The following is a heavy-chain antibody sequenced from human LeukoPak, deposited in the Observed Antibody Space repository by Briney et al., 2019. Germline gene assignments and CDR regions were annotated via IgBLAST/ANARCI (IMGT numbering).Heavy chain of an antibody. CDR2: ISGSGGST. Sequence: QTGGSLRLSCAASGFTFSSYEMTWVRQAPGKGLEWVSAISGSGGSTYYADSVKGRFTISRDNSKNTLYLQMNSLRAEDTAVYYCAKVAEVMYTDSHFDYWGQGTLVTVSS. CDR1: GFTFSSYE. J-gene: IGHJ4*02. CDR3: AKVAEVMYTDSHFDY. V-gene: IGHV3-23*01. D-gene: IGHD3-16*01.